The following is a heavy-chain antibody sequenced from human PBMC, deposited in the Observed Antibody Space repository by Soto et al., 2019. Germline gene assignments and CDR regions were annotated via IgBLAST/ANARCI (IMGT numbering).Heavy chain of an antibody. CDR2: TFYRSKWYN. Sequence: SPTLSLTCAISGDSVSSTSAAWNWIRQSPSRGLEWLGRTFYRSKWYNDYAVSVKRRITINPDTSRNQFSLQLSSVTPEDTAVYYCARMGYARSGESYYSTEVWGKGPTVSV. V-gene: IGHV6-1*01. D-gene: IGHD2-8*01. CDR1: GDSVSSTSAA. J-gene: IGHJ6*03. CDR3: ARMGYARSGESYYSTEV.